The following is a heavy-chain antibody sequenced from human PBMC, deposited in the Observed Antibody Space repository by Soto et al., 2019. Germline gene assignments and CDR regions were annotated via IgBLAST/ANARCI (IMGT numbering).Heavy chain of an antibody. CDR3: AKDLWVRGVIISACEY. CDR1: GFSFSSYG. Sequence: WGSLRLSCAASGFSFSSYGMHWVRQDPGKGLEWVAVISYDVSNKYYADSVKGRFTISRDNSKNTLYLQMNSLRAEDTAVYYCAKDLWVRGVIISACEYWGEGILVTVSS. V-gene: IGHV3-30*18. D-gene: IGHD3-10*01. CDR2: ISYDVSNK. J-gene: IGHJ4*02.